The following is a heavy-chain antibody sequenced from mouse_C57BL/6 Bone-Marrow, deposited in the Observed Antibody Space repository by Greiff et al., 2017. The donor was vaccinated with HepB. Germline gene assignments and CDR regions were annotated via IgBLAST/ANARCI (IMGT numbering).Heavy chain of an antibody. V-gene: IGHV1-82*01. D-gene: IGHD1-1*01. CDR3: ARRITTVVAPFDY. J-gene: IGHJ2*01. CDR1: GYAFSSSW. Sequence: QLQQSGPELVKPGASVKISCKASGYAFSSSWMNWVKQRPGKGLEWIGRIYPGDGDTNYNGKFKGKATLTADKSSSTAYMQLSSLTSEDSAVYFCARRITTVVAPFDYWGQGTTLTVSS. CDR2: IYPGDGDT.